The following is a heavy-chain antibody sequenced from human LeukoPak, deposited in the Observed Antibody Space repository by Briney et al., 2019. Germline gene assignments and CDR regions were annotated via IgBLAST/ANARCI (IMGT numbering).Heavy chain of an antibody. CDR3: ARAQWLVPAFDV. Sequence: PGGSLRLSCAASGFSFSRYAMYWVRQAPGKGLEWVAISSFDGNNKYYTDSVKGRFTVSKDNSRDTLYLQMNNLRDDDTAVYYCARAQWLVPAFDVWGRGTMVTVSS. V-gene: IGHV3-30-3*01. D-gene: IGHD6-19*01. CDR2: SSFDGNNK. CDR1: GFSFSRYA. J-gene: IGHJ3*01.